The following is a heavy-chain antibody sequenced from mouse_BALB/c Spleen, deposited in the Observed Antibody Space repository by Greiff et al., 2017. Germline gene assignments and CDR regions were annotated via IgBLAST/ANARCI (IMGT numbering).Heavy chain of an antibody. Sequence: QVQLQQSGAELVRPGVSVKISCKGSGYTFTDYAMHWVKQSHAKSLEWIGVISTYYGDASYNQKFKGKATMTVDKSSSTAYMELARLTSEDSAIYYCAREYGSDFDYWGQGTTLTVSS. J-gene: IGHJ2*01. D-gene: IGHD2-10*02. CDR2: ISTYYGDA. CDR3: AREYGSDFDY. CDR1: GYTFTDYA. V-gene: IGHV1S137*01.